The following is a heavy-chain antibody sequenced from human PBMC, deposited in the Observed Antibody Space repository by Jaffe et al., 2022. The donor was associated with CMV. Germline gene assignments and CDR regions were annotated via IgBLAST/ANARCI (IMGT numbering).Heavy chain of an antibody. CDR1: GFTFYKYG. J-gene: IGHJ3*02. Sequence: QVQLVESGGGEVQPGRSLRLSCAASGFTFYKYGFHWVRQAPGKGLEWVAVLSHDAKYKRYADSVKGRFAISRDNSKNTLYLQMDSLRLEDTAVYHCARDLYVRDDKWDTLNDAVDIWGQGTMVTVSS. CDR2: LSHDAKYK. V-gene: IGHV3-30*03. CDR3: ARDLYVRDDKWDTLNDAVDI. D-gene: IGHD3-10*02.